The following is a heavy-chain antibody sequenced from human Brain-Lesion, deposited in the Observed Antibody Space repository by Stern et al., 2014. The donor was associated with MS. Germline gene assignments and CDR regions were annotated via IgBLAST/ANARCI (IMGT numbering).Heavy chain of an antibody. CDR3: ARTYSSGWYGGHAFDI. Sequence: VQLVESGAEVKKPGEPLKISCKGSGYRFDNYWIGWVRQQPGKGLEWMAILNPAAPAPRYSPYLQGQVTISADKSISTVYLQWSSLKAADTAMYYCARTYSSGWYGGHAFDIWGQGTMVTVSS. CDR1: GYRFDNYW. V-gene: IGHV5-51*01. CDR2: LNPAAPAP. J-gene: IGHJ3*02. D-gene: IGHD6-19*01.